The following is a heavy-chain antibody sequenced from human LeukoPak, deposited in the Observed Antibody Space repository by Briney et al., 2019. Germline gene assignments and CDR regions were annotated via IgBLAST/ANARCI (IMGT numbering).Heavy chain of an antibody. CDR3: ARDVRAYSSSSSAFDI. Sequence: GGSLRLSCAASGFTFSSYSINWVRQAPGKGLEWVSSISTSSSYIYYADSVKGRFTISRDNAKNSLYLQMNSLRDEDTAVYYCARDVRAYSSSSSAFDIWGQGTMVTVSS. D-gene: IGHD6-6*01. CDR1: GFTFSSYS. J-gene: IGHJ3*02. V-gene: IGHV3-21*01. CDR2: ISTSSSYI.